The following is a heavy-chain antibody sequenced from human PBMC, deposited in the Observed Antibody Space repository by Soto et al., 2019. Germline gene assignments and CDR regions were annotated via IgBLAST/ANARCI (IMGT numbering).Heavy chain of an antibody. D-gene: IGHD6-6*01. V-gene: IGHV5-10-1*01. Sequence: PGESLKISCKGSGYSFTSYWISWVRQMPGKGLEWMGRIDPSDSYTNYSPSFQGHVTISADKSISTAYLQWSSLKASDTAMYYCARFSSSRVGYYYGMDVWGQGTTVTVS. CDR3: ARFSSSRVGYYYGMDV. J-gene: IGHJ6*02. CDR2: IDPSDSYT. CDR1: GYSFTSYW.